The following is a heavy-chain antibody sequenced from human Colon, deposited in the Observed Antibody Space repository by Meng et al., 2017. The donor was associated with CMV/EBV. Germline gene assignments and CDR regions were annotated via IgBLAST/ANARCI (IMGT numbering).Heavy chain of an antibody. D-gene: IGHD4-17*01. V-gene: IGHV1-8*03. J-gene: IGHJ5*02. CDR2: MNSKSGHT. CDR1: GYTFIDYD. CDR3: ARGLSYGRRFDP. Sequence: CKTSGYTFIDYDINWLRQATGQGLEWMGWMNSKSGHTNYVQKFQGRITFTRNTSINTAYMDLGSLTSEDTAVYYCARGLSYGRRFDPWGQGALVTVSS.